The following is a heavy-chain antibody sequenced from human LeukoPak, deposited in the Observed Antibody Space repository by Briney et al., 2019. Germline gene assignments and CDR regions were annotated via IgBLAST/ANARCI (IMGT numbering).Heavy chain of an antibody. D-gene: IGHD3-16*01. CDR1: GGSVSSGSYF. CDR3: ARHYGP. CDR2: IYDSGRT. V-gene: IGHV4-61*01. J-gene: IGHJ4*02. Sequence: SETLSLTCTVSGGSVSSGSYFWTWIRQSPGKRLEYVGYIYDSGRTNYNPSLKSRVTISKDTSKNQFSLKLSSVTATDTAVYYCARHYGPWGQGTLVTVSS.